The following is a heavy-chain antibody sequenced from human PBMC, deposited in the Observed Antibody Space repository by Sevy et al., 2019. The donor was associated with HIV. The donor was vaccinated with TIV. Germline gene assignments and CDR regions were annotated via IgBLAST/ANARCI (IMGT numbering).Heavy chain of an antibody. CDR1: GFIFNDYN. V-gene: IGHV3-21*01. J-gene: IGHJ6*02. CDR2: IFSSSSWI. CDR3: TRDETILEGRYGMDV. Sequence: GGCLRLSCAASGFIFNDYNMNWVRQAPGKGLEWISFIFSSSSWIYYADSVKGRFTISRDNTKNSLYLQMNSLRAEDAAVRFCTRDETILEGRYGMDVWGQGTTVTVSS. D-gene: IGHD3-3*01.